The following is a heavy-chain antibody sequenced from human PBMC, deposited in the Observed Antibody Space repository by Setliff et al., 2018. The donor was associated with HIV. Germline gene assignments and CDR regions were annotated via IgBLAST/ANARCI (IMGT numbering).Heavy chain of an antibody. V-gene: IGHV1-69*06. CDR3: ARVSYYDSSGYYDYWYFDL. Sequence: SVKVSCKASGATFSSYAISWVRQAPVQGLEWMGRIIPMFGTAIYAQKFQGRVTITADKSTSTAYMELSSLRSDDTAVYFCARVSYYDSSGYYDYWYFDLWGRGTLVTVS. CDR1: GATFSSYA. CDR2: IIPMFGTA. D-gene: IGHD3-22*01. J-gene: IGHJ2*01.